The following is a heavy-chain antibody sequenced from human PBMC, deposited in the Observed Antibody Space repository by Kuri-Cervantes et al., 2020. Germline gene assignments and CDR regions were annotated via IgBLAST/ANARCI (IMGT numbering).Heavy chain of an antibody. Sequence: SETLSLTCAVYGGSFSGYYWSWIRQPPGKGQEWIGEINHSGSTNYNPSLKSRVTISVDTSKNQFSLKLSSVTAADTAVNYCARGRGAAAGTYYYMDVWGKGTTVTVSS. J-gene: IGHJ6*03. CDR2: INHSGST. V-gene: IGHV4-34*01. D-gene: IGHD6-13*01. CDR1: GGSFSGYY. CDR3: ARGRGAAAGTYYYMDV.